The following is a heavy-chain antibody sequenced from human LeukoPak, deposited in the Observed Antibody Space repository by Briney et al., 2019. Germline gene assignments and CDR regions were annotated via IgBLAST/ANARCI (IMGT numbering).Heavy chain of an antibody. Sequence: PSETLSLTCSVSGGPITEYYWSWIRPPPRKGLQWIGYIYHTGSTNYSPSLKSRVTMSVDASRNQFSLKLVSVTAADTAVYYCARDRGSTGYYYLDSWGQGILVTVSS. V-gene: IGHV4-59*01. CDR3: ARDRGSTGYYYLDS. D-gene: IGHD6-19*01. J-gene: IGHJ4*02. CDR1: GGPITEYY. CDR2: IYHTGST.